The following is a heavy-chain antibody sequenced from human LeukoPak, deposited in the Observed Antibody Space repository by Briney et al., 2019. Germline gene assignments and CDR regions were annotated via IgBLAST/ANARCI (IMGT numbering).Heavy chain of an antibody. J-gene: IGHJ4*02. Sequence: ASVKVSCKASGYTFTGYYMHWVRQAPGQGLEWMGWINPNSGGTNYARKFQGRVTMTRDTSISTAYMELSRLRSDDTAVYYCAREDSSGWYVFDYWGQGTLVTVSS. V-gene: IGHV1-2*02. CDR2: INPNSGGT. CDR1: GYTFTGYY. D-gene: IGHD6-19*01. CDR3: AREDSSGWYVFDY.